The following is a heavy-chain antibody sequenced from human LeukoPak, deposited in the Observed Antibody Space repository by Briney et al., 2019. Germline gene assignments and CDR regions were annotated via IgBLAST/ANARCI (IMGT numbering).Heavy chain of an antibody. Sequence: RAGGSLRLSCTASGFPFIEYSMNWVRQAPGKGLEWISYIGIDSGNTKYADSVRGRFTISTDKAKNSLYLQMNSLRVEDTAVYYCARDHNYAFDNWGQGTPVSVAS. CDR3: ARDHNYAFDN. D-gene: IGHD1-1*01. CDR2: IGIDSGNT. J-gene: IGHJ4*02. CDR1: GFPFIEYS. V-gene: IGHV3-48*01.